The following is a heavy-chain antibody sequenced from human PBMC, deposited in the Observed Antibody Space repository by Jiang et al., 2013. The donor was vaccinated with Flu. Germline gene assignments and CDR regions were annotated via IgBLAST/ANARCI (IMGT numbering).Heavy chain of an antibody. V-gene: IGHV4-31*03. Sequence: SLTCTVSGGSISSGGYYWSWIRQHPGKGLEWIGYIYYSGSTYYNPSLKSRVTISVDTSKNQFSLKLSSVTAADTAVYYCARDHCSSTSCYVDYWGQGTLVTVSS. D-gene: IGHD2-2*01. CDR3: ARDHCSSTSCYVDY. J-gene: IGHJ4*02. CDR1: GGSISSGGYY. CDR2: IYYSGST.